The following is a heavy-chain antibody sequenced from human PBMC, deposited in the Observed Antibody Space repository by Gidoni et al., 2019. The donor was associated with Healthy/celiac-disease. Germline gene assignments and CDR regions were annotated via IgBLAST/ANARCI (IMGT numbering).Heavy chain of an antibody. CDR2: IDYSGST. V-gene: IGHV4-30-4*01. CDR1: RGSISTGDYY. Sequence: QVQLQESGPGLGKPSQTLSLTFTGSRGSISTGDYYWSWIRQPPGKGLGWIGYIDYSGSTYYNPSIKSRVTISVDTSKNQFSLKLSSVTAADTAVYYCARSYGSGSYYTPLDYWGQGTLVTVSS. CDR3: ARSYGSGSYYTPLDY. D-gene: IGHD3-10*01. J-gene: IGHJ4*02.